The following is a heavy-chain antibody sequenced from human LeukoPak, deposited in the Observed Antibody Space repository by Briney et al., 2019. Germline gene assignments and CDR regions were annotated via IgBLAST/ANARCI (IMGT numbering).Heavy chain of an antibody. CDR3: ASEGVLWFRELTY. Sequence: PGGPLPHSCAASGFNLSSYRMHWLPQAPGKALEWVSYISSSRSTIYYADSVKGRFTISRDNAKNSLYLQMNSLRDEDTAVYYCASEGVLWFRELTYWGQGTLVTVSS. CDR1: GFNLSSYR. V-gene: IGHV3-48*02. CDR2: ISSSRSTI. D-gene: IGHD3-10*01. J-gene: IGHJ4*02.